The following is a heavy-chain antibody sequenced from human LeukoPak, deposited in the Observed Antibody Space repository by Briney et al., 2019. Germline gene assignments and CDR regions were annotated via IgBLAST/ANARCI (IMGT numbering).Heavy chain of an antibody. J-gene: IGHJ4*02. CDR1: GGSFSGYY. Sequence: SETLSLTCAVYGGSFSGYYWSWIRQPPGKGLEWIGEIDHSGSTNYNPSLKSRVTISVDTSKNQFSLKLSSVTAADTAVYYCARDGVNYYDISGYDIWGRGTLVTVSS. CDR2: IDHSGST. V-gene: IGHV4-34*01. CDR3: ARDGVNYYDISGYDI. D-gene: IGHD3-22*01.